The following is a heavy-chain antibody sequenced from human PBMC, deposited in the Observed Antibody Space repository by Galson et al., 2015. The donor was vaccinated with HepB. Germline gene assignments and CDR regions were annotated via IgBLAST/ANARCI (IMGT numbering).Heavy chain of an antibody. J-gene: IGHJ5*02. Sequence: SVKVSCKASGYTVTNYAMKWVRQAPGQGLEWMGWINTNTGNPTYAQGFTGRFFFSLDTSVSTAYLQISSLTAEDTAVYYCARSPGYCSSTSCYVRGGWFDPWGQGTLVTVSS. D-gene: IGHD2-2*01. CDR3: ARSPGYCSSTSCYVRGGWFDP. CDR2: INTNTGNP. CDR1: GYTVTNYA. V-gene: IGHV7-4-1*02.